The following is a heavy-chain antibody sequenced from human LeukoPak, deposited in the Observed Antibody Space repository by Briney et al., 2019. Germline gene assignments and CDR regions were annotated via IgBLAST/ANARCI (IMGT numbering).Heavy chain of an antibody. CDR2: ISYDGSNK. J-gene: IGHJ5*02. CDR1: GFTFRSYG. CDR3: AKGGWLDH. V-gene: IGHV3-30*18. Sequence: GGSLRLSCAASGFTFRSYGMHWVRQAPGKGLEWVAVISYDGSNKYYADSVKGRFTISRDNSKNTLYLQMNSLRAEDTAVYYCAKGGWLDHWGQGTLVTVSS.